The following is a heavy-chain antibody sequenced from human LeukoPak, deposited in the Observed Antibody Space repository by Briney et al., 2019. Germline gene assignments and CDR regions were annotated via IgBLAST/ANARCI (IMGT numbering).Heavy chain of an antibody. CDR2: IYYSGST. Sequence: SETLSLTCTVSGGSISSSSYYWGWIRQPPGKGLEWIGSIYYSGSTNYNPSLKSRVTISVDTSKNQFSLKLSSVTAADTAVYYCARDKRGRVDYWGQGTLVTVSS. V-gene: IGHV4-39*07. D-gene: IGHD1-26*01. CDR3: ARDKRGRVDY. J-gene: IGHJ4*02. CDR1: GGSISSSSYY.